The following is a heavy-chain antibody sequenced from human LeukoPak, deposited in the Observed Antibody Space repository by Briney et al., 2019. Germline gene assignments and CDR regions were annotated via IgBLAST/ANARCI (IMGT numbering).Heavy chain of an antibody. CDR1: GFTFDDYG. J-gene: IGHJ4*02. D-gene: IGHD3-10*01. CDR3: ARSYYYGSGSYFALDY. CDR2: TTWNGGST. V-gene: IGHV3-20*04. Sequence: GSLRLSCAASGFTFDDYGMSWVRQAPGKGLEWVSGTTWNGGSTGYADSVKGRFTISRDNAKNSLYLQMNSLRAEDTAVYYCARSYYYGSGSYFALDYWGQGTLVTVSS.